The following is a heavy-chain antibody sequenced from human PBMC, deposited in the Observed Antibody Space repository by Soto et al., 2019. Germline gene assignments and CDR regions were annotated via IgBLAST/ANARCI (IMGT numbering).Heavy chain of an antibody. Sequence: QVQLVQSGAAVKQPGASVKVSCKASGYTFTSYDINWVRQATGQGLEWMGWMNPNSGNTGYAQKFQGRVTMTRNTDVITAYMEVSSLRSEDTAVYSCARVGAWGRMATNPYNCFDPWGQGTLVTVSS. CDR2: MNPNSGNT. CDR1: GYTFTSYD. V-gene: IGHV1-8*01. CDR3: ARVGAWGRMATNPYNCFDP. J-gene: IGHJ5*02. D-gene: IGHD3-16*01.